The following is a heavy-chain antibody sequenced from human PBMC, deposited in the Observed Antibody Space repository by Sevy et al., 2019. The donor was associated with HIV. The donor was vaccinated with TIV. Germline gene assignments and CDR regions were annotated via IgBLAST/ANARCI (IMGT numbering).Heavy chain of an antibody. D-gene: IGHD2-15*01. V-gene: IGHV1-69*04. CDR3: ARDQGYCSGGSCYPFNAGDYYYYYGMDV. CDR1: GGTFSSYA. CDR2: IIPILGIA. J-gene: IGHJ6*02. Sequence: ASVKVSCKASGGTFSSYAISWVRQAPGQGLEWMGRIIPILGIANYAQKFQGRVTITADKSTSTAYMELSSLRSEDMAVYYCARDQGYCSGGSCYPFNAGDYYYYYGMDVWGQGTTVTVSS.